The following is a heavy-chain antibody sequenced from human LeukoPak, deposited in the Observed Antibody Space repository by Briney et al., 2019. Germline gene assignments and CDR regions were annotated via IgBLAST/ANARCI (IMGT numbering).Heavy chain of an antibody. CDR2: IYTSGSS. Sequence: PSETLSLTCTVSGGSISIYYWSWIRQPPGKGLEWIGRIYTSGSSNYNPSLKSRVIMSVDTSRTQFSLKLTSVTAADTAVYYCARDHARYNSNDDVFGIWGQGTMVTVSS. CDR3: ARDHARYNSNDDVFGI. V-gene: IGHV4-4*07. J-gene: IGHJ3*02. CDR1: GGSISIYY. D-gene: IGHD1-20*01.